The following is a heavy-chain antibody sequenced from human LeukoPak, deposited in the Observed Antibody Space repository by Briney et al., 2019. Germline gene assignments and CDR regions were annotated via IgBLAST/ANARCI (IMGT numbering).Heavy chain of an antibody. CDR3: ARLRGPDYYYMDV. CDR1: GYTFSGSY. D-gene: IGHD5-12*01. V-gene: IGHV1-2*06. CDR2: INPNSGDT. Sequence: ASVKVSCKASGYTFSGSYIHWVRQAPGQGLEWLGRINPNSGDTNYAQNLHGRVTMTRDTSISTAYMELSRLRSDDTAVYYCARLRGPDYYYMDVWGKGTTVTISS. J-gene: IGHJ6*03.